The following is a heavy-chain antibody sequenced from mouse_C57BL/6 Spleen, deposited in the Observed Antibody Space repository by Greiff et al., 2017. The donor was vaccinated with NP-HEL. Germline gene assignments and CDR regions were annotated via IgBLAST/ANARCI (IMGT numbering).Heavy chain of an antibody. J-gene: IGHJ3*01. CDR2: IDPSDSET. V-gene: IGHV1-52*01. CDR1: GYTFTSYW. Sequence: QVQLQQPGAELVRPGSSVKLSCKASGYTFTSYWMHWVKQRPIQGLEWIGNIDPSDSETHYNQKFKDKATLTVDKSSSTAYMQLSSLTSEDSAVYYCARPYYDYDGAPWFAYWGQGTLVTVSA. D-gene: IGHD2-4*01. CDR3: ARPYYDYDGAPWFAY.